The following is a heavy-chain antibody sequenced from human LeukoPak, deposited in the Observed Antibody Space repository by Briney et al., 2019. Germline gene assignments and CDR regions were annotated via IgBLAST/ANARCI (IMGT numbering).Heavy chain of an antibody. CDR2: IYYSGTT. CDR1: GGSISHYY. V-gene: IGHV4-59*12. Sequence: SETLSLTCTVSGGSISHYYWSWIRQSPGKGLEWIGYIYYSGTTNYNPSLKSRVTISVDTSRNQFSLQLRSVTAADTAVYYCAREDPQTTVPEGVDVWGQGTTVIVSS. CDR3: AREDPQTTVPEGVDV. J-gene: IGHJ6*02. D-gene: IGHD4-17*01.